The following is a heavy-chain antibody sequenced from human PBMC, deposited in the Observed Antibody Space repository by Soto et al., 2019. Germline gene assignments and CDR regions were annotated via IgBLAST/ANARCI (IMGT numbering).Heavy chain of an antibody. Sequence: SDTLSLTCTVSGGSLSSYYWSWIRQPPGKGLEWIGYIYYSGSTNYNPSLKSRVTISVDKSKNQFSLKLSSVTAADTAVYYCAREIAAAGNNWFDPWGQGTLVTVSS. CDR3: AREIAAAGNNWFDP. D-gene: IGHD6-13*01. V-gene: IGHV4-59*08. CDR1: GGSLSSYY. J-gene: IGHJ5*02. CDR2: IYYSGST.